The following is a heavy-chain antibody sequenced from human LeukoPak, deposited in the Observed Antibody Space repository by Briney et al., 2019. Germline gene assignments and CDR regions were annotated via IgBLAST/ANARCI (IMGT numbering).Heavy chain of an antibody. CDR1: GYTFTGYY. V-gene: IGHV1-2*04. CDR3: ARGRIARATVTTFVDY. J-gene: IGHJ4*02. CDR2: INPNSGGT. D-gene: IGHD4-17*01. Sequence: ASVKVSCKASGYTFTGYYMHWVRQAPGQGLEWMGWINPNSGGTNYAQKFQGWVTMTRDTSISTAYMELRSLRSDDTAVYYCARGRIARATVTTFVDYWGQGTLVTVSS.